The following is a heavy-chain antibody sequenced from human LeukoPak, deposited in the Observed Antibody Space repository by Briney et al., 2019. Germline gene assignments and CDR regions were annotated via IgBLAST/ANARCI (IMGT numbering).Heavy chain of an antibody. Sequence: SETLSLTCAVYGGSFSGYYWSWLRQPPGKGLEWIGEINHSGSTNYNPSLKSRVTISVDTSKNQFSLKLISVTAADTAVYYCARGYCSSTSCYTGGWFDPWGQGTLVTVSS. J-gene: IGHJ5*02. CDR2: INHSGST. V-gene: IGHV4-34*01. CDR3: ARGYCSSTSCYTGGWFDP. CDR1: GGSFSGYY. D-gene: IGHD2-2*02.